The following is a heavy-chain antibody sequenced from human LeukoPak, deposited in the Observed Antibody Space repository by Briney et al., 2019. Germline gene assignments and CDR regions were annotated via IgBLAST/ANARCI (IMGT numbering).Heavy chain of an antibody. J-gene: IGHJ4*02. D-gene: IGHD3-16*01. CDR3: ARDDVAW. V-gene: IGHV3-48*01. CDR1: GFTFSNFW. CDR2: ISSSSSTI. Sequence: GESLRLSCTASGFTFSNFWMDWVRQAPGKGLEWVSYISSSSSTIYYADSVKGRFTISRDNAKNSLYLQMNSLRAEDTAVYYCARDDVAWWGQGTLVTVSS.